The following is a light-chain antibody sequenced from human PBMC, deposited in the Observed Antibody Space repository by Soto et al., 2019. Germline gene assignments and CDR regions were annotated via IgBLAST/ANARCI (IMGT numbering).Light chain of an antibody. CDR2: GAS. V-gene: IGKV3-20*01. CDR3: QQYGSSPGT. CDR1: QSVSSSY. Sequence: EIVLTQSPGTLPLSPGERATLSCRASQSVSSSYIAWYQQKPGQAPRLLIYGASSRATGIPDRFSGSGSGTAFTLTISRLEPEDFAVYYCQQYGSSPGTFGQGNKVQIK. J-gene: IGKJ1*01.